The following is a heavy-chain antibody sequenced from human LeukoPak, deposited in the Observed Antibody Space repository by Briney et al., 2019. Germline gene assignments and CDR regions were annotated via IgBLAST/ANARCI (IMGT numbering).Heavy chain of an antibody. V-gene: IGHV4-59*02. Sequence: SETLSLTCTVSGGSVSSYYWSWNPQPPGKGLEWIGYIYYSGSANYNPSLKSRVTISVDTSKNQFSLKLSSVTAADTAVYYCARAASGIAVAGNLGWFDPWGQGTLVTVSS. CDR3: ARAASGIAVAGNLGWFDP. D-gene: IGHD6-19*01. J-gene: IGHJ5*02. CDR2: IYYSGSA. CDR1: GGSVSSYY.